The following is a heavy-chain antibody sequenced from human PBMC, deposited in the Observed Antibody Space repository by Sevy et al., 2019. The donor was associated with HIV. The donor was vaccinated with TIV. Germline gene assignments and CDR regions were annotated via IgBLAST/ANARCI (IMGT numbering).Heavy chain of an antibody. D-gene: IGHD2-8*01. CDR3: XXXXDPGXXXXAXGXKRDYYFDY. J-gene: IGHJ4*02. V-gene: IGHV1-18*01. Sequence: ASVKVSCKASDYTFSTQGFNWVRQAPGQGLEWMGWISAYNGNTKYAQKFQGRVNMTTDTSTSTAYMELRSLTSDDTXXXXXXXXXDPGXXXXAXGXKRDYYFDYWGQGTLVTVSS. CDR2: ISAYNGNT. CDR1: DYTFSTQG.